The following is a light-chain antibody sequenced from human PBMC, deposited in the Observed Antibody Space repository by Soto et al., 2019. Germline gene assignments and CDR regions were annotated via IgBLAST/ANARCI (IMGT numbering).Light chain of an antibody. CDR1: QSVSSY. CDR3: QQRSDWPPS. CDR2: DAS. V-gene: IGKV3-11*01. Sequence: EIVLTQSPATLSLSPGERATVSCRASQSVSSYLAWYQQKPGQAPRLLIYDASNRATGIPARFSGSGSGTDFSLTINSLEPEDFAVYYCQQRSDWPPSFGQGTKLEIK. J-gene: IGKJ2*01.